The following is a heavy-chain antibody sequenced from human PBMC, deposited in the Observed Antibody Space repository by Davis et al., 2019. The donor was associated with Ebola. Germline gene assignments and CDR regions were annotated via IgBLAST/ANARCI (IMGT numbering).Heavy chain of an antibody. CDR2: IYHTGST. CDR3: AGFDYWFDP. CDR1: GGSVIGGGYS. V-gene: IGHV4-30-2*01. Sequence: TLSLTCTVSGGSVIGGGYSWSWIRRPPGKGLEWIGSIYHTGSTYYSPSLKSRVTVSLDTSKNQFSLTVKSVTAADTAVYYCAGFDYWFDPWGQGTLVTVSS. J-gene: IGHJ5*02. D-gene: IGHD5-12*01.